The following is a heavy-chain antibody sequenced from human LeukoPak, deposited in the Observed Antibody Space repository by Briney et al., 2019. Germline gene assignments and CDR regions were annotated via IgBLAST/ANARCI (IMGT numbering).Heavy chain of an antibody. CDR3: ASNYGDSLGAAFGI. Sequence: GGALRLSCAASGVTFSSYWMHWGREAPGEGVGWGSRITTDGSSTSYADSVKGRFTISRDNAKNTLYLQMNSLSAEDTAVYYCASNYGDSLGAAFGIWGQGTMVTVSS. CDR2: ITTDGSST. CDR1: GVTFSSYW. V-gene: IGHV3-74*01. J-gene: IGHJ3*02. D-gene: IGHD4-17*01.